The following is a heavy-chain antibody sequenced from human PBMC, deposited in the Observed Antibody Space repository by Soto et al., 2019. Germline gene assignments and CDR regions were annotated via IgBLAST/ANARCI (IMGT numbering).Heavy chain of an antibody. CDR2: IITFFKAT. J-gene: IGHJ6*02. CDR1: GGSFDSHA. Sequence: ASVKVSCKASGGSFDSHAISWVRQAPGQGLEWMGGIITFFKATNYAQKFQGRVTITADDSTSTAYLDVHSLRSEDTAVYYCARDVSINYYAGTFSYYAMDVWGQGTRVTVSS. V-gene: IGHV1-69*13. D-gene: IGHD3-10*01. CDR3: ARDVSINYYAGTFSYYAMDV.